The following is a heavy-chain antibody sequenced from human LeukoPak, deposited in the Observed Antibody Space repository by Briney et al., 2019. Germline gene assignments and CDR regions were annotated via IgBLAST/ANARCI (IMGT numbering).Heavy chain of an antibody. Sequence: SETLSLTCTVSGGSVGSGSYYWSWIRQPPGKGLEWIGYIYYSGSTNYNPSLKSRVTISVDTSKNQFSLKLSSVTAADTAVYYCARESSAGNDAFDIWGQGTMVTVSS. V-gene: IGHV4-61*01. D-gene: IGHD4-23*01. CDR2: IYYSGST. J-gene: IGHJ3*02. CDR3: ARESSAGNDAFDI. CDR1: GGSVGSGSYY.